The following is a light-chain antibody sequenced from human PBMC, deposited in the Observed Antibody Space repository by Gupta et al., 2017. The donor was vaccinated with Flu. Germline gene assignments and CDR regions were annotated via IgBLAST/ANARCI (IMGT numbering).Light chain of an antibody. CDR2: GNS. Sequence: QSVLTQPHSVSWAPGQRVPISCTGSSSNIGAGYDVHWYQQLPGTAPKLLLYGNSNRPSGVPDRFSGSKSGTSASLAITGLHAEDAADYYCQSYDSSRSGWVFGGGTKLTVL. V-gene: IGLV1-40*01. J-gene: IGLJ3*02. CDR1: SSNIGAGYD. CDR3: QSYDSSRSGWV.